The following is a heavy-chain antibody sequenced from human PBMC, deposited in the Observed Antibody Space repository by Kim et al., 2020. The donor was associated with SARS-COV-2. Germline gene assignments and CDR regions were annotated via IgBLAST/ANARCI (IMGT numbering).Heavy chain of an antibody. CDR1: GFTFSSYA. CDR3: ARAIFQPRALGSYYFDY. V-gene: IGHV3-30*04. D-gene: IGHD3-10*01. Sequence: GGSLRLSCAASGFTFSSYAMHWVRQAPGKGLEWVAVISYDGSNKYYADSVKGRFTISRDNSKNTLYLQMNSLRAEDTAVYYCARAIFQPRALGSYYFDYWGQGTLVTVSS. CDR2: ISYDGSNK. J-gene: IGHJ4*02.